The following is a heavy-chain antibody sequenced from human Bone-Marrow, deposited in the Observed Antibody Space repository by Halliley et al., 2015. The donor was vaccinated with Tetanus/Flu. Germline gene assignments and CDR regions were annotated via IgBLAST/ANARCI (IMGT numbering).Heavy chain of an antibody. Sequence: TLSLTCTVSGASVGIAGFYWSWLRQHPGRDLEWIGYIYYTDSAYYNPSLESRVSISVDTPENQVSLRLHSVTAADSAVYYCATGVAGDFDYWGQGTQVTVSS. CDR1: GASVGIAGFY. D-gene: IGHD6-19*01. J-gene: IGHJ4*02. V-gene: IGHV4-31*03. CDR2: IYYTDSA. CDR3: ATGVAGDFDY.